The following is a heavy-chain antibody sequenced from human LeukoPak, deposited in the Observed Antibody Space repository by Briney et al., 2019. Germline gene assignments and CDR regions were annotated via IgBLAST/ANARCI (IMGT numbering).Heavy chain of an antibody. CDR3: GMSGDRVPLQDDVFDV. CDR1: GGCSTSNC. V-gene: IGHV5-51*01. Sequence: GESPQIPSCVSGGCSTSNCTGWVRRMPGKGREGRGSIYPGDSGPTYRPSFQGQVTISVDKSISTAYLQWSSLQASDTAMYYCGMSGDRVPLQDDVFDVWGQGTMVTVST. J-gene: IGHJ3*01. D-gene: IGHD1-26*01. CDR2: IYPGDSGP.